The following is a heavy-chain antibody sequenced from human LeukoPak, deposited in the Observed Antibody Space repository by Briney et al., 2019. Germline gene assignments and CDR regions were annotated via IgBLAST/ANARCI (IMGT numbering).Heavy chain of an antibody. J-gene: IGHJ4*02. V-gene: IGHV3-7*04. CDR2: IKQDGSEK. CDR3: AGGYYYFDY. D-gene: IGHD1-26*01. Sequence: GGSLRLSCAAPGFTFSSYWMSWVRQAPGKGLEWVANIKQDGSEKYYVDSVKGRFTISRDNAKNSLYLQMNSLRAEDTAVYYCAGGYYYFDYWGQGTLVTVSS. CDR1: GFTFSSYW.